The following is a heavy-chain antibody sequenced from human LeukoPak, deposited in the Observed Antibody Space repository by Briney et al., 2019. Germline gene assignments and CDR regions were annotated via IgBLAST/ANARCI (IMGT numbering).Heavy chain of an antibody. CDR2: ISGSGGST. CDR3: AKGRSYYYYYMDV. CDR1: GFTFSSYA. J-gene: IGHJ6*03. V-gene: IGHV3-23*01. Sequence: GGSLRLSCAASGFTFSSYAMSWVRQAPGKGLEWASAISGSGGSTYYADSVKGRFTISRDNSKNTLYLQMNSLRAEDTAVYYCAKGRSYYYYYMDVWGKGTTVTVSS.